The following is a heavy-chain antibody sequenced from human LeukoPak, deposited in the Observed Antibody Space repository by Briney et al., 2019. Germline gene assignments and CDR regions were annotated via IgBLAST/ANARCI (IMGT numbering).Heavy chain of an antibody. CDR2: INPSGGST. J-gene: IGHJ4*02. D-gene: IGHD6-19*01. CDR3: ARAEGSRGIAVAGPQGY. CDR1: GYTFTSYY. Sequence: ASVKVSCKASGYTFTSYYMHWVRQAPGQGLEWMGIINPSGGSTSYAQKFQGRVTMTRDTSTSTVYMELSSLRSEDTAVYYCARAEGSRGIAVAGPQGYWGQGTLVTVSS. V-gene: IGHV1-46*01.